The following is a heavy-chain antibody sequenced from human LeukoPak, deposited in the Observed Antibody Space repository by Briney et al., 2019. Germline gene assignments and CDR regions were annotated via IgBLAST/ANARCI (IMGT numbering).Heavy chain of an antibody. Sequence: GGSLRLSCAASGFTFSSYAMSWVRQAPGKGLEWVSAISGSGGSIYYADSVKGRFTISRDNSKNTLYLQMNSLRAEDTAVYYCAKSLPNYYDSSGYSGFDYWGQGTLVTVSS. J-gene: IGHJ4*02. CDR2: ISGSGGSI. D-gene: IGHD3-22*01. CDR1: GFTFSSYA. V-gene: IGHV3-23*01. CDR3: AKSLPNYYDSSGYSGFDY.